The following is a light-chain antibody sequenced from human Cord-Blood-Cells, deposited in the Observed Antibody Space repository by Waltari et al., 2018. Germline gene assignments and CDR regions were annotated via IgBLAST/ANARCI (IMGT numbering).Light chain of an antibody. CDR1: SSDVGRSNL. Sequence: QSALTQPASVSGSPGQSITISCTGTSSDVGRSNLVSWYQQHPGKAPKLMIYEVSKRPSGVSNRFSGSKSGNTASLTISGLHAEDEADYYCCSYAGSSTYVFGTWTKVTVL. V-gene: IGLV2-23*02. J-gene: IGLJ1*01. CDR3: CSYAGSSTYV. CDR2: EVS.